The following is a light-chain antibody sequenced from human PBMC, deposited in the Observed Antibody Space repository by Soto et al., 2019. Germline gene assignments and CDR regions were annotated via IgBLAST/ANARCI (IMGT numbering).Light chain of an antibody. CDR1: QSVRTY. CDR2: ATS. Sequence: ETVLTQSPATLSLSPGDTATLSCRASQSVRTYFAWYQQKSGQAPRLLIYATSTRATGIPDRFSGSGSGTDFTLTISRLEPEDFAVYYCQQYGSSPKTFGQGTKVDIK. V-gene: IGKV3-20*01. CDR3: QQYGSSPKT. J-gene: IGKJ1*01.